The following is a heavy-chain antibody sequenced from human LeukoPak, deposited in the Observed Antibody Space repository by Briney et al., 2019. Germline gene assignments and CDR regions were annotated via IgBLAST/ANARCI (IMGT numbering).Heavy chain of an antibody. J-gene: IGHJ6*02. V-gene: IGHV3-74*01. D-gene: IGHD3-9*01. Sequence: GGSLRLSCAASGFTFSTYWMHWVRHAPGKGLVWVSRINSDGSSTSYADSVKGRFTISRDNAKNTLYLQMNSLRAEDTAVYYCARGLTYYGMDVWGQGTTVTVSS. CDR2: INSDGSST. CDR1: GFTFSTYW. CDR3: ARGLTYYGMDV.